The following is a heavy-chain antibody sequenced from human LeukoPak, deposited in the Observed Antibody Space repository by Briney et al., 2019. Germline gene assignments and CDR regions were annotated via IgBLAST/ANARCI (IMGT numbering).Heavy chain of an antibody. J-gene: IGHJ6*03. CDR2: IKQDGSEK. V-gene: IGHV3-7*01. CDR3: ARVLYYYGSGSYYYYMDV. Sequence: GGSLRLSCAASGFTFSSYWMSWVRQAPGKGLEWVANIKQDGSEKYYVDSVKGRFTISRDNAKNSLYLQMNSLRAEDTAVYYCARVLYYYGSGSYYYYMDVWGKGTTVTVSS. D-gene: IGHD3-10*01. CDR1: GFTFSSYW.